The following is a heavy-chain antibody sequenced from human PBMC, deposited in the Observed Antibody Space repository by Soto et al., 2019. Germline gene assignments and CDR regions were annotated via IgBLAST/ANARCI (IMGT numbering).Heavy chain of an antibody. D-gene: IGHD1-26*01. CDR3: AGSGSYFSPYYYYYGMDV. CDR1: GYTFTSYY. Sequence: QVQLVQSGAEVKKPGASVKVSCKASGYTFTSYYMHWVRQAPGQGLEWLGIINPSGGSTSYAQKFQGRVTVTRDTSTSTVYMERSSLRSEDTAVYYCAGSGSYFSPYYYYYGMDVWGQGTTVTVSS. V-gene: IGHV1-46*01. CDR2: INPSGGST. J-gene: IGHJ6*02.